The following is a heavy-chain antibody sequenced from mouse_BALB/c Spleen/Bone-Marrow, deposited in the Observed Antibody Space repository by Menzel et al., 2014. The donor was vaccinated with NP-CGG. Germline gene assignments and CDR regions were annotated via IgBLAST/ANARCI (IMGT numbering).Heavy chain of an antibody. Sequence: QVQLQQSGSVLVRPGASVKLSCKASGYTFTNSWIHWAKQRPGQGLEWIGEIHPNSGNTNYNEKFKGKATLTVDTSSSPAYVDLNSLTSEDSAIYYCARRHRYAYYFDYWGQGTTLTVPS. J-gene: IGHJ2*01. V-gene: IGHV1S130*01. CDR2: IHPNSGNT. CDR1: GYTFTNSW. CDR3: ARRHRYAYYFDY. D-gene: IGHD2-14*01.